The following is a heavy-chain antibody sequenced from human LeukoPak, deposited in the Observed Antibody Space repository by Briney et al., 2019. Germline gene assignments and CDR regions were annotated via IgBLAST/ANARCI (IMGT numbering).Heavy chain of an antibody. Sequence: PGGSLRLSCAASGFTFSSYGMHWVRQAPGKGLEWVAVIWYDGSNKYYADSVKGRFTISRDNSKNTLYLQMNSLRAEDTAVYYCARTAGYYDSSGYYHPYYFDYWGQGTLVTVSS. J-gene: IGHJ4*02. V-gene: IGHV3-33*08. CDR2: IWYDGSNK. CDR3: ARTAGYYDSSGYYHPYYFDY. CDR1: GFTFSSYG. D-gene: IGHD3-22*01.